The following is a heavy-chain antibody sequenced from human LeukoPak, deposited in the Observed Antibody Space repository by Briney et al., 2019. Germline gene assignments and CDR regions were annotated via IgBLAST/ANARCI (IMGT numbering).Heavy chain of an antibody. V-gene: IGHV3-48*01. D-gene: IGHD6-19*01. J-gene: IGHJ5*02. CDR3: AKPIAVAGQYYNWFDP. Sequence: PGGSLRLSCAASGFTFSSHSMNWVRQAPGKGLEWASYISSSSSTIYYADSVKGRFTISRDNAKNTLYLHMNNLRAEDTAMYYCAKPIAVAGQYYNWFDPWGRGTLVTVSP. CDR1: GFTFSSHS. CDR2: ISSSSSTI.